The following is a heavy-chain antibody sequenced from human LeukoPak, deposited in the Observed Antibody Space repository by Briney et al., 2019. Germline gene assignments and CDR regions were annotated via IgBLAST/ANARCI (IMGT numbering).Heavy chain of an antibody. CDR2: ISVYGDSK. J-gene: IGHJ4*02. Sequence: GGSLRLSCAASGFTFSNYATSWVRQAPGKGLEWVSGISVYGDSKYYADSVNGRFTISRDNSKNTLYLQMNSLRAEDTAVYYCAKARTDMFSLSWFDYWGQGTLVTVSS. CDR3: AKARTDMFSLSWFDY. V-gene: IGHV3-23*01. D-gene: IGHD3-10*02. CDR1: GFTFSNYA.